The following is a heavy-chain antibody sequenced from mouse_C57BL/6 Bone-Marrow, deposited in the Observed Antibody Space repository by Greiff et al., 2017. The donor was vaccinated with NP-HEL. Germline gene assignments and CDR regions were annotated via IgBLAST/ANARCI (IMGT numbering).Heavy chain of an antibody. D-gene: IGHD1-1*01. J-gene: IGHJ1*03. CDR2: IYPSDSET. V-gene: IGHV1-61*01. CDR3: ARRGITTVVATGYFDV. CDR1: GYTFTSYW. Sequence: QVQLQQPGAELVRPGSSVKLSCKASGYTFTSYWMDWVKQRPGQGLEWIGNIYPSDSETHYNQKFKDKATLTVDKSSSTAYMQLSSLTSEDSAVYYCARRGITTVVATGYFDVWGTGTTVTVSS.